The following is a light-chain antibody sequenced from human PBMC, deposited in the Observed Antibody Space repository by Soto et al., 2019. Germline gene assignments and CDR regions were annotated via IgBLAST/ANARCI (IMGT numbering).Light chain of an antibody. Sequence: DIQMTQSPSSLSAFVGDRVTITCRASQSISTHLNWYQHKPGKAPKLLINAASSLQSGVPSRFSGSGSGTDFTLTISSLQPEDFATYYCQQSYTTPLTFGGGTKVEMK. CDR2: AAS. J-gene: IGKJ4*01. CDR3: QQSYTTPLT. CDR1: QSISTH. V-gene: IGKV1-39*01.